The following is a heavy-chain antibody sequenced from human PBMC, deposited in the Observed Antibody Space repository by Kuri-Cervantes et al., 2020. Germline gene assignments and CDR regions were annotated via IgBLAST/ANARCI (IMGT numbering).Heavy chain of an antibody. D-gene: IGHD3-10*01. CDR3: ARGRGYYGSGSYGGNYYYYYGMDV. CDR1: GFTFSDYY. CDR2: ISSSGSTI. Sequence: GESLKISCAASGFTFSDYYMSWIRQAPGKGLEWVSYISSSGSTIYYADSVKGRFTISRDNAKNSLYLQMNSLRAEDTAVYYCARGRGYYGSGSYGGNYYYYYGMDVWGQGTTVTVSS. V-gene: IGHV3-11*04. J-gene: IGHJ6*02.